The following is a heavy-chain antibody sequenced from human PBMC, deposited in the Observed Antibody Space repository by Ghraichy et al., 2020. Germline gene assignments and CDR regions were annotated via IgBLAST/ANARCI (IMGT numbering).Heavy chain of an antibody. J-gene: IGHJ6*02. Sequence: LSLTCAASGFTFSSYAMSWVRQAPGKGLEWVSAISGSGGSTYYADSVKGRFTISRDNSKNTLYLQMNSLRAEDTAVYYCAKVSGAADDYYYYGMDVWGQGTTVTVSS. CDR2: ISGSGGST. D-gene: IGHD6-13*01. CDR1: GFTFSSYA. CDR3: AKVSGAADDYYYYGMDV. V-gene: IGHV3-23*01.